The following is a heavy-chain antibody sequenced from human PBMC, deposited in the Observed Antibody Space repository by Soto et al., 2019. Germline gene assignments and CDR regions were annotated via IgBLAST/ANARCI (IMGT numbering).Heavy chain of an antibody. V-gene: IGHV4-4*02. CDR1: GGSISSSNW. Sequence: QVQLQESGPGLVKPSGTLSLTCAVSGGSISSSNWWRWVRQPPGKGLEWIGEIYHSGSTNYNPSLQRCVTLSGDKSKNPFSLELGSVTAADTAVYYWSRGLGGSWSPVDYWGQGTLVNVSS. D-gene: IGHD3-16*01. J-gene: IGHJ4*02. CDR2: IYHSGST. CDR3: SRGLGGSWSPVDY.